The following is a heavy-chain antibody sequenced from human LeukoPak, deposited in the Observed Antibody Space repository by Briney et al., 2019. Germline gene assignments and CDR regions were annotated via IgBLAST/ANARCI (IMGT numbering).Heavy chain of an antibody. J-gene: IGHJ4*02. CDR3: AREGGPYRPLDY. CDR1: GGSISNTNW. CDR2: INLQGST. Sequence: PSGTLSLTCGVSGGSISNTNWWTWVRQPPGKGLEWIGEINLQGSTNYNPSLKSRVAISVDKSENHISLELTSVTAADTAVYYCAREGGPYRPLDYSGQGTLVTVAS. V-gene: IGHV4-4*02.